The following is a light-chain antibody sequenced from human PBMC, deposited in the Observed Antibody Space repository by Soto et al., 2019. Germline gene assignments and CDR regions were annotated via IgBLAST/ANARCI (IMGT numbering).Light chain of an antibody. CDR1: QSVNNN. V-gene: IGKV3-11*01. CDR2: DVS. CDR3: QQRSNWQIT. J-gene: IGKJ5*01. Sequence: EIVLTQSPGTLSLSPGERATLSCRASQSVNNNLAWYQQKPGQAPRLLIYDVSNRATGIPARFSGSGSGTDFTLTISSLEPEDFAVYYCQQRSNWQITFGQGTRLEI.